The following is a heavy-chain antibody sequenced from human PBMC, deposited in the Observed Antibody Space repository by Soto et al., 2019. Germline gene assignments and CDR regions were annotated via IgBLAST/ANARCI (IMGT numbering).Heavy chain of an antibody. CDR3: ARDSVLWFGELLSRDYYYYYGMDV. CDR2: ISSSSSYI. Sequence: GGSLRLSCAASGFTFSSYSMNWVRQAPGKGLEWVSSISSSSSYIYYADSVKGRFTISRDNAKNSLYLQMNSLRAEDTAVYYCARDSVLWFGELLSRDYYYYYGMDVWGQGTTVTVSS. CDR1: GFTFSSYS. V-gene: IGHV3-21*01. D-gene: IGHD3-10*01. J-gene: IGHJ6*02.